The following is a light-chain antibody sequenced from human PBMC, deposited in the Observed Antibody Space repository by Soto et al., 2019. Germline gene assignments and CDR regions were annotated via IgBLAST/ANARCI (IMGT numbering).Light chain of an antibody. CDR1: SSDVGSYNY. Sequence: QSVLTQPRSVSGSPGQSVTISCTGTSSDVGSYNYVSWYQHHPGKAPKLMIYEVTKRPSGVPDRFSGSKSGDTASLTISGLQADDEADYYCCSYAGSYTYVFGSGTKVTAL. V-gene: IGLV2-11*01. CDR2: EVT. J-gene: IGLJ1*01. CDR3: CSYAGSYTYV.